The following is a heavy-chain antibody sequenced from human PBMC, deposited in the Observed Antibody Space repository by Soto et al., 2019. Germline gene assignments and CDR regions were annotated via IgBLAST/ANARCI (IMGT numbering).Heavy chain of an antibody. CDR1: GGTFSSYA. CDR3: ARRGYCSGGSCYGLFDP. V-gene: IGHV1-69*06. Sequence: QVQLVQSGAEVKKPGSSVKVSCKASGGTFSSYAISWVRQAPGQGLEWMGGIIPIFGTANYAQKFQGRVTITADKSTSTAYMELSSLRSEDTAVYYCARRGYCSGGSCYGLFDPWGQGTLVTVSS. CDR2: IIPIFGTA. D-gene: IGHD2-15*01. J-gene: IGHJ5*02.